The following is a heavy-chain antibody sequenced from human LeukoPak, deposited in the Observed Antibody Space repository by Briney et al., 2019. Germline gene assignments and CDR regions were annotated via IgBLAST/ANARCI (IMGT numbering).Heavy chain of an antibody. V-gene: IGHV4-39*07. Sequence: SETLSLTCTVSGGSISSSSYYWGWIRQPPGKGREWIGSIYYSGSTYYNPSLKSRVTISVDTSKNQFSLKLSPVTAADTAVYYCARASCGGLRRYYFDYWGQGTLVTVSS. J-gene: IGHJ4*02. CDR3: ARASCGGLRRYYFDY. D-gene: IGHD2-15*01. CDR1: GGSISSSSYY. CDR2: IYYSGST.